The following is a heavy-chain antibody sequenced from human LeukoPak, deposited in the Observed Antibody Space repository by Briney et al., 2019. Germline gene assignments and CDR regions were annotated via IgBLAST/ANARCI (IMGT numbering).Heavy chain of an antibody. J-gene: IGHJ5*02. CDR1: GGSISSSSYY. CDR3: ARGHYYDSSRFARGNWFDP. D-gene: IGHD3-22*01. Sequence: SETLSLTCTVSGGSISSSSYYWGWIRQPPGKGLEWIGSIYYSGSTHYNPSLKSRVTISVDTSKNQFSLKLSSVTAADTAVYYCARGHYYDSSRFARGNWFDPWGQGTLVTVSS. CDR2: IYYSGST. V-gene: IGHV4-39*07.